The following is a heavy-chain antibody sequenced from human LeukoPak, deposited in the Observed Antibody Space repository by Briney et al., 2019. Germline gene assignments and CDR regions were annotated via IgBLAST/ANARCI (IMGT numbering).Heavy chain of an antibody. Sequence: GASVKVSCKASGYTFTSYYMHWVRQAPGQGLEWMGIINPSGGSTSYAQKFQGRVTMTRDTSTSTVYMELSSLRSEDTAVYYCAKLPGIAAAGESYFQHWGQGTLVTVSS. CDR1: GYTFTSYY. D-gene: IGHD6-13*01. CDR2: INPSGGST. V-gene: IGHV1-46*01. J-gene: IGHJ1*01. CDR3: AKLPGIAAAGESYFQH.